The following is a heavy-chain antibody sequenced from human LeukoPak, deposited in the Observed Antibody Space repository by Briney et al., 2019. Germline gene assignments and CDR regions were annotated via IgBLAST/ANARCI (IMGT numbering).Heavy chain of an antibody. V-gene: IGHV4-39*01. D-gene: IGHD3-22*01. CDR3: ASGLLYYYDSSGYPRYYFDY. Sequence: SETLSLTCTVSGGSISSSSYYWGWIRQPPGKGLEWIGSIYYSGSTYYNPSLKSRVTISVDTSKNQFSLKLSSVTAADTAVYYCASGLLYYYDSSGYPRYYFDYWGQGTLVTVSS. CDR1: GGSISSSSYY. CDR2: IYYSGST. J-gene: IGHJ4*02.